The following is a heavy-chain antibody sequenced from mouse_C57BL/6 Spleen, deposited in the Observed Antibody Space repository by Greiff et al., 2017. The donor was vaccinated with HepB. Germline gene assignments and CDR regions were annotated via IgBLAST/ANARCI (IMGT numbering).Heavy chain of an antibody. CDR3: ARVIYYYGSSYWYFDV. CDR2: IYPGDGDT. D-gene: IGHD1-1*01. J-gene: IGHJ1*03. CDR1: GYAFSSSW. Sequence: QVQLQQSGPELVKPGASVKISCKASGYAFSSSWMNWVKQRPGKGLEWIGRIYPGDGDTNYNGKFKGKATLTADKSSSTAYMQLSSLTSEDSAVYFCARVIYYYGSSYWYFDVWGTGTTVTVSS. V-gene: IGHV1-82*01.